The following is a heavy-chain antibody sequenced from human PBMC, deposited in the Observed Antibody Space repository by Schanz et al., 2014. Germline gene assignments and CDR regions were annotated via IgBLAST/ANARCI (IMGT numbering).Heavy chain of an antibody. J-gene: IGHJ5*02. CDR2: ISAYNGNT. Sequence: QVQLVQSGAEVKKPGASVKVSCKASGYTFTSYGISWVRQAPGQGLEWMGWISAYNGNTKYPQKLQGRVTMTADTSTNTAYMELRSLRSDDTAVYYCAKAEYDILTDSYSRLDPWGQGTLVNVSS. CDR3: AKAEYDILTDSYSRLDP. D-gene: IGHD3-9*01. V-gene: IGHV1-18*01. CDR1: GYTFTSYG.